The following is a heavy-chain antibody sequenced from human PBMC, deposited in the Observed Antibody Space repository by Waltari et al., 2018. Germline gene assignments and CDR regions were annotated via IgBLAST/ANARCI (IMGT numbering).Heavy chain of an antibody. D-gene: IGHD3-10*01. Sequence: QVQLQESGPGLVKPSETLSLTCTVSGGSISSYYWSWIRPPPGKGLEWIGYIYTSGSTNYNPSLKSRVTISVDTSKNQFSLKLSSVTAADTAVYYCARTKIAVTRGGWYFDLWGRGTLVTVSS. CDR1: GGSISSYY. CDR3: ARTKIAVTRGGWYFDL. V-gene: IGHV4-4*09. J-gene: IGHJ2*01. CDR2: IYTSGST.